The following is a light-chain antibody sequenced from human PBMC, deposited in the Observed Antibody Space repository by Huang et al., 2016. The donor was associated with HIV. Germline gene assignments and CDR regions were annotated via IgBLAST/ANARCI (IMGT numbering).Light chain of an antibody. Sequence: EVVMTQSPATLFVSPGERATLSCRASQSVSSNLAWYQQKVGQAPRLLIYGASIRATGIPARVSGSGSCTEFTLTISSLQSEDFAVYYCQQYNNWPRTFGQGTKVEIK. V-gene: IGKV3-15*01. CDR2: GAS. CDR1: QSVSSN. J-gene: IGKJ1*01. CDR3: QQYNNWPRT.